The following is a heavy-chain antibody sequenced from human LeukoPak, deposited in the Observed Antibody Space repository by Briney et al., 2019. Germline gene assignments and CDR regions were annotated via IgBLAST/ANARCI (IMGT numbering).Heavy chain of an antibody. J-gene: IGHJ4*02. Sequence: PGGSLRLSRAASGFTVSSNYMSWVRQAPGKGLEWVSVIYSDDSTYYADSVKGRFTISRDNSKNTLYLQLNSLRADDTAMYYCARARRGYSYVIDYWGQGTVVTVSS. V-gene: IGHV3-66*01. CDR2: IYSDDST. D-gene: IGHD5-18*01. CDR1: GFTVSSNY. CDR3: ARARRGYSYVIDY.